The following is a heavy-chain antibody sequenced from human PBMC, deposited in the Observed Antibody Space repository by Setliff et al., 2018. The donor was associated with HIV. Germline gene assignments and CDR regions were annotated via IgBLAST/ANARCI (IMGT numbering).Heavy chain of an antibody. D-gene: IGHD2-15*01. CDR3: ARARGGNSEWSY. Sequence: GGSLRLSCAASGFTFSSYSMNWVRQAPGKGLEWVSSISSSSSYIYYADSVKGRFTISRDNAKNTLYLQMNSLRAEDTAVYSCARARGGNSEWSYWGQGTLVTVSS. CDR1: GFTFSSYS. J-gene: IGHJ4*02. CDR2: ISSSSSYI. V-gene: IGHV3-21*01.